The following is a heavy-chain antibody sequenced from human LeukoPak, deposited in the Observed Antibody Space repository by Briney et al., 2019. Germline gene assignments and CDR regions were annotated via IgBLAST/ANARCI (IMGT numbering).Heavy chain of an antibody. Sequence: ASVKVSCKASGYSFTDYYMHWVRQAPGQGLEWMGWINPNSGDTNYAQKFQGRVTMTTDTSINTAYMELSRLRSDDTAVYYCARVYYDFWSGYFYYFDYWGQGTLVTVSS. J-gene: IGHJ4*02. V-gene: IGHV1-2*02. D-gene: IGHD3-3*01. CDR2: INPNSGDT. CDR1: GYSFTDYY. CDR3: ARVYYDFWSGYFYYFDY.